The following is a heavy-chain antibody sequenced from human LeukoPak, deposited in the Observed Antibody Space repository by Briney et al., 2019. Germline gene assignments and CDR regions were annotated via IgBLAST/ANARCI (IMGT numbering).Heavy chain of an antibody. Sequence: PGRSLRLSCAASGFTFSSYEMNWVRQAPGKGLEWVSYISSSGSTIYYADSVKGRFTISRDNAKNPLYLQMNSLRAEDTAVYYCARVYCSGGSCYSGGPYDYWGQGTLVTVSS. V-gene: IGHV3-48*03. CDR3: ARVYCSGGSCYSGGPYDY. J-gene: IGHJ4*02. D-gene: IGHD2-15*01. CDR1: GFTFSSYE. CDR2: ISSSGSTI.